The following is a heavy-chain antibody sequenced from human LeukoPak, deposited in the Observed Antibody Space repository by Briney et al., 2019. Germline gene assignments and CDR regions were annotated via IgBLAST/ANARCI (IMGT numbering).Heavy chain of an antibody. CDR3: ARRLHYFDY. Sequence: PSETLSLTCTVSGGSISSTYDHWDWIRQFPGKGLEWLGSIRYSGTTYYNPSLKGRVTMFVDTSNNQFSLRLRSVTAADTAVYYCARRLHYFDYWGQGSLVTVSS. CDR1: GGSISSTYDH. V-gene: IGHV4-39*01. D-gene: IGHD2-21*02. J-gene: IGHJ4*02. CDR2: IRYSGTT.